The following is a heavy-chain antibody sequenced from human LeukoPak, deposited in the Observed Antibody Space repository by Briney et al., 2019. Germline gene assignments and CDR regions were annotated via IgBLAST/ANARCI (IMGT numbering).Heavy chain of an antibody. CDR2: INPSGGST. V-gene: IGHV1-46*03. D-gene: IGHD1-26*01. CDR3: ARDILVGATFDFDY. Sequence: ASVKVSCKXSGYTFTSYYMHWVRQAPGQGLEGMGIINPSGGSTSYSQKFQGRVTMTRDTSTSTVYMELSSLRSEDTAVYYCARDILVGATFDFDYWGQGTLVTVSS. CDR1: GYTFTSYY. J-gene: IGHJ4*02.